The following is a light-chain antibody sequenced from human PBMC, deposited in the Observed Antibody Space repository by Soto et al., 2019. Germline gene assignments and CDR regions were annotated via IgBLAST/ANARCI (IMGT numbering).Light chain of an antibody. CDR3: QVWDSSSDQV. CDR1: NIGSKS. V-gene: IGLV3-21*04. CDR2: SDS. J-gene: IGLJ2*01. Sequence: SYEPTQPPSVSVAPGKTARITCGGNNIGSKSVHWYQQKPGQAPVLVIYSDSDRPSGIPERFSASNSGNTATLTISRVEAGDEADYYCQVWDSSSDQVFGGGTKLTVL.